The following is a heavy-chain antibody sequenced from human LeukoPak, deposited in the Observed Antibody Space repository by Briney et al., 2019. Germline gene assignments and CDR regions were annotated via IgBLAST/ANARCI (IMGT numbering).Heavy chain of an antibody. D-gene: IGHD6-19*01. CDR2: ISSSSSYI. CDR1: GFTFSSYS. J-gene: IGHJ4*02. Sequence: GGSLRLSCAASGFTFSSYSMNSVRQAPGKGLEWVSSISSSSSYIYYADSVKGRFTISRDNAKNSLYLQMNSLRAEDTAVYYCARMSGAVAGYWGQGTLVTVSS. CDR3: ARMSGAVAGY. V-gene: IGHV3-21*01.